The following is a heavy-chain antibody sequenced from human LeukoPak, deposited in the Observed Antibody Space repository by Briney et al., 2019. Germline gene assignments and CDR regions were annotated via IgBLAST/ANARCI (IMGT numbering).Heavy chain of an antibody. CDR1: GYSISSGSY. D-gene: IGHD3-3*01. V-gene: IGHV4-38-2*02. Sequence: SETLSLTCTVSGYSISSGSYWCWIRQPPGKGLEWIGNIYHGGSTYYNPSLKSRVTISVDTSKNQFSLKLSSVTAADTAVYYCARTYYDFLYYFGYWGQGTLVTVSS. CDR3: ARTYYDFLYYFGY. J-gene: IGHJ4*02. CDR2: IYHGGST.